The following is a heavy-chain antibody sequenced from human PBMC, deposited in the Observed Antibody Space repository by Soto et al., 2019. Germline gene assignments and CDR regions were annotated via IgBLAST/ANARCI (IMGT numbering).Heavy chain of an antibody. D-gene: IGHD3-22*01. CDR1: GFTFSNYA. CDR2: ITGRSGDT. J-gene: IGHJ5*02. Sequence: GGSLRLSCVASGFTFSNYAMTWVRQAPGKGLEWVSAITGRSGDTCFAYSVKGRFTISRDNAKNSLFLQMNSLRAEDTAVYYFARDSDYDSSGYYSPGWFDPWGQGTLVTVSS. V-gene: IGHV3-21*01. CDR3: ARDSDYDSSGYYSPGWFDP.